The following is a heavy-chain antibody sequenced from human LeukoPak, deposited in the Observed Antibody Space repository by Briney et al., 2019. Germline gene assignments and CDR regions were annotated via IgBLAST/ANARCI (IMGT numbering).Heavy chain of an antibody. CDR2: IYHSGST. J-gene: IGHJ5*02. CDR3: ARVVVVIAATPSAWFDP. V-gene: IGHV4-4*02. D-gene: IGHD2-15*01. CDR1: GGSISSSNW. Sequence: PSGTLSLTCAVSGGSISSSNWWSWVRQPPGKGLEWIGEIYHSGSTNYNPSLKSRVTISVDKSKNQFSLKLSSVTAADTAVYYCARVVVVIAATPSAWFDPWGQGTLVTVSS.